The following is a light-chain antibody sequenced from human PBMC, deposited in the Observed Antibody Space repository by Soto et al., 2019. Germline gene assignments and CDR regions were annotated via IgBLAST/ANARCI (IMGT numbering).Light chain of an antibody. V-gene: IGKV3-11*01. CDR3: QQRSNWPLT. CDR1: QPINSH. J-gene: IGKJ4*01. CDR2: DAS. Sequence: DIVLTQSPAALSVSPGGRATLSCRASQPINSHLAWYQQKPGQAPRLLIYDASNRATGIPARFSGSGSGTDFTLTISSLEPEDFAVYYCQQRSNWPLTFGGGTKVEIK.